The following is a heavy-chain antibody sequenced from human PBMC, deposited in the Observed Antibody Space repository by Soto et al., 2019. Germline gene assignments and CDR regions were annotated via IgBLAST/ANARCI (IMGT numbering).Heavy chain of an antibody. D-gene: IGHD2-2*01. Sequence: LPYTVAFDYSSSCWWSWIRQNAGKGLEWIGRIYTSGSTNYNPSLKSRVTMSVDTSKNQFSLKLSSVTAADTAVYYCARETIVVVPGAMGYYYYYGMDVWGQGTTVTVPS. CDR3: ARETIVVVPGAMGYYYYYGMDV. J-gene: IGHJ6*02. CDR1: FDYSSSCW. V-gene: IGHV4-4*07. CDR2: IYTSGST.